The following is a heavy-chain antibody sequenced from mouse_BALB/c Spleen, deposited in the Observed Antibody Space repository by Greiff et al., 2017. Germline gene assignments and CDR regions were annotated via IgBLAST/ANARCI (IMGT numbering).Heavy chain of an antibody. Sequence: EVKLMESGGGLVKPGGSLKLSCAASGFTFSSYAMSWVRQTPEKRLEWVASISSGGSTYYPDSVKGRFTISRDNARNILYLQMSSLRSEDTAMYYCARGDYGRGGHFDYWGQGTTLTVSS. CDR1: GFTFSSYA. CDR2: ISSGGST. D-gene: IGHD1-1*01. CDR3: ARGDYGRGGHFDY. V-gene: IGHV5-6-5*01. J-gene: IGHJ2*01.